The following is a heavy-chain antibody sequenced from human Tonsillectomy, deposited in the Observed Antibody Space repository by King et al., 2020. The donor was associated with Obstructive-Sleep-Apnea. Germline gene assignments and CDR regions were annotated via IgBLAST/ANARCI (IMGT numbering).Heavy chain of an antibody. CDR3: TRLTEAVTTFFY. Sequence: VQLVESGGGLVQPGGSLKLSCAASGFTLSTYWMRWVRQAPGQVLEWVASIRQDGRVEHYVDSVRGRFTIPRDNAKNSLGLQMDSLRAEDTAIYYCTRLTEAVTTFFYWGQGTLVTVSS. CDR1: GFTLSTYW. V-gene: IGHV3-7*01. J-gene: IGHJ4*02. D-gene: IGHD1-1*01. CDR2: IRQDGRVE.